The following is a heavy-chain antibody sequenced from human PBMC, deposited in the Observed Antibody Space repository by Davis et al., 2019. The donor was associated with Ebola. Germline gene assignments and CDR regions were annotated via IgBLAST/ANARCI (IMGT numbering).Heavy chain of an antibody. D-gene: IGHD2-15*01. Sequence: ASVKVSCKASGYTFTSYGISWVRQAPGQGLEWMGWISAYNGNTNYAQKLQGRVTITADTSTSTAYMELTSLRSEDTAVYYCATRGLVVVAATPYYYGLDVWGQGTTVTVSS. V-gene: IGHV1-18*01. CDR3: ATRGLVVVAATPYYYGLDV. J-gene: IGHJ6*02. CDR1: GYTFTSYG. CDR2: ISAYNGNT.